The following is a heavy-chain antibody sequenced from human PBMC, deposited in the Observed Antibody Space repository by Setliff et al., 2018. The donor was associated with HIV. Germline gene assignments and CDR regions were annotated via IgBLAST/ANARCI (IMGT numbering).Heavy chain of an antibody. CDR1: RSTFNSHT. D-gene: IGHD6-13*01. CDR3: ARRGVFDAFDI. Sequence: ASVKVSCKASRSTFNSHTINWVRQAPGQGLDWMGRIIPILGVANYAQRFQGKVTITADKSTSTAYMELTSLRFDDTAMYYCARRGVFDAFDIWGQGTMVT. J-gene: IGHJ3*02. CDR2: IIPILGVA. V-gene: IGHV1-69*02.